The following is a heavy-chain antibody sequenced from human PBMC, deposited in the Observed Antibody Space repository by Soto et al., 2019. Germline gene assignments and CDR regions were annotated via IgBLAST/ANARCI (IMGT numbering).Heavy chain of an antibody. J-gene: IGHJ4*02. V-gene: IGHV3-49*03. CDR1: GFTFGDYA. Sequence: GGSLRLSCAASGFTFGDYAMAWFRQAPGKGLEWVGFIRSKPYGVTTEYAASVKGRFTISRDDSKSIAYLQMNSLTTEDTAMYYCTRGIWEMATIRPENYWGQGTLVTVSS. CDR3: TRGIWEMATIRPENY. CDR2: IRSKPYGVTT. D-gene: IGHD5-12*01.